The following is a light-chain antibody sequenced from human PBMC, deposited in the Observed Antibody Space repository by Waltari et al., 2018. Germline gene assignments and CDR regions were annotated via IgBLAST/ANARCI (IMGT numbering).Light chain of an antibody. V-gene: IGLV1-47*01. CDR2: RND. CDR3: AAWDDSLTVR. Sequence: QSVLTQPPSASGTPGQRVPISSSGSSSNIGSTFVCWYQHLPGTAPKLLIYRNDQRPSGVPDRFSGSRSGTSASLAISGLRSEDEADYYCAAWDDSLTVRFGGGTKLTVL. J-gene: IGLJ3*02. CDR1: SSNIGSTF.